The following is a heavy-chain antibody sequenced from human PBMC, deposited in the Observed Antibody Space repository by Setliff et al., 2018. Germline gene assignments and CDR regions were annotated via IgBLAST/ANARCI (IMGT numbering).Heavy chain of an antibody. V-gene: IGHV4-4*07. J-gene: IGHJ3*02. CDR3: ARDRKDYYDSSGYYYALAFDI. CDR2: IYTSGST. Sequence: ATLSLTCTVSGGSISSYYWSWIRQPAGKGLEWIGRIYTSGSTNYNPSLKSRVTMSVDTSKNQFSLKLSSVTAADTAVYYCARDRKDYYDSSGYYYALAFDIWGQGTMVTVSS. CDR1: GGSISSYY. D-gene: IGHD3-22*01.